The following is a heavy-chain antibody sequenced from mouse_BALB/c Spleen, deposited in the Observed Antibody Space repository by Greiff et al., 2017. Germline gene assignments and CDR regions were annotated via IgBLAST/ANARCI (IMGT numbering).Heavy chain of an antibody. D-gene: IGHD1-2*01. CDR3: NAFITTATDYFDY. CDR1: GFNIKDSY. Sequence: EVKLLESGAELLRSGASVTLSCTASGFNIKDSYMHWVKQRPEQGLEWIGLIDPENGDTEYAPKFQRKATMTADTSSTTAYLQLSSLTSEDTAVDYCNAFITTATDYFDYWGQGTTLTVSS. J-gene: IGHJ2*01. CDR2: IDPENGDT. V-gene: IGHV14-4*02.